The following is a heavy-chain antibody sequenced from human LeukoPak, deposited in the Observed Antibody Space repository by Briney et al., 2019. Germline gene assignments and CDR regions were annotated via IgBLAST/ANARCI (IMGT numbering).Heavy chain of an antibody. CDR3: ASTSMEVGATQFDY. CDR1: GYTFTSYY. V-gene: IGHV1-46*01. J-gene: IGHJ4*01. Sequence: ASVKVSCKASGYTFTSYYMHWVRQAPGQGLEWMGIINPSGGSTSYAQKFQGRVTMTTDTSTDTAYMELRDLRSDDTAVYFCASTSMEVGATQFDYWGQGTLVTVSS. CDR2: INPSGGST. D-gene: IGHD1-26*01.